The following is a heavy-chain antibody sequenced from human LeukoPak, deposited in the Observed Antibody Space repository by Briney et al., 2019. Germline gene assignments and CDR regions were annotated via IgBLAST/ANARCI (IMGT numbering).Heavy chain of an antibody. CDR1: GLTFSSYG. D-gene: IGHD2-21*01. V-gene: IGHV3-33*01. CDR3: ARDRCGDICFYGLDV. Sequence: GGSLRLSCAASGLTFSSYGMHWVRQAPGKGLEWVALIWYDGSNKYYADSVKGRFTISRDNSKNTLYLQMNSLRVEDTAIYYCARDRCGDICFYGLDVWGQGTTVSVSS. J-gene: IGHJ6*02. CDR2: IWYDGSNK.